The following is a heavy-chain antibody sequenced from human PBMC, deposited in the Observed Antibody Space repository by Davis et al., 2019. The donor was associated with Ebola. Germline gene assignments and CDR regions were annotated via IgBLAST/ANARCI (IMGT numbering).Heavy chain of an antibody. V-gene: IGHV3-23*01. CDR1: GFTFSSYA. Sequence: PGGSLRLSCAASGFTFSSYAMSWVRQAPGKGLEWVSAISGSGGSTYYADSVKGRFTISRDNSKNTLYLQMNSLRAEDTAVYYCAKDTGEWELLRTDAFDIWGQGTMVTVSS. J-gene: IGHJ3*02. CDR2: ISGSGGST. CDR3: AKDTGEWELLRTDAFDI. D-gene: IGHD1-26*01.